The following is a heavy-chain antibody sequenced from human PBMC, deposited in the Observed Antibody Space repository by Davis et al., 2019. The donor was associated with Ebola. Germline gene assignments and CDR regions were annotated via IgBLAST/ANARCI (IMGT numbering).Heavy chain of an antibody. D-gene: IGHD6-13*01. Sequence: GGSLRLSCTASGFTFGDYAMSWVRQASGKGLEWVGFIRSKAYGGTTEYAASVKGRFTISRDDSKSIAYLQMNSLKTEDTAVYYCTRDSSSWYLEVRYWGQGTLVTVSS. CDR3: TRDSSSWYLEVRY. J-gene: IGHJ4*02. V-gene: IGHV3-49*04. CDR2: IRSKAYGGTT. CDR1: GFTFGDYA.